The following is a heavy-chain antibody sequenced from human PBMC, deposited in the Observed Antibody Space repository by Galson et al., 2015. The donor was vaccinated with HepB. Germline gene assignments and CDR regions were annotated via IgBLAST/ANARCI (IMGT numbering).Heavy chain of an antibody. V-gene: IGHV1-3*04. J-gene: IGHJ4*02. CDR2: INTGNGDT. Sequence: SVKVSCKASGYTSSSYAMHWVRQAPGQRPEWMGWINTGNGDTKFSQRFRGRVTITRDTSASTAYMELSSLRSEDTAVYYCARGPNIVLVPEFDYWGQGTLVIASS. CDR1: GYTSSSYA. D-gene: IGHD2-8*02. CDR3: ARGPNIVLVPEFDY.